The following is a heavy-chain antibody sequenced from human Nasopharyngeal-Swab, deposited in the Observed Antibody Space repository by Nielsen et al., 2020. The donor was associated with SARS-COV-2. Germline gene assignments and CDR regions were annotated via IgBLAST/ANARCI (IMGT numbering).Heavy chain of an antibody. D-gene: IGHD3-10*01. CDR2: INYYGTT. J-gene: IGHJ6*02. V-gene: IGHV4-34*01. CDR1: GGPFSVHH. CDR3: ARGNYFGSGTFHRTYGMDV. Sequence: SETLSLTCALYGGPFSVHHWSWIRRPPGKGLEWIGEINYYGTTNYSPSLKSRVTISIDTSKNQFSLAPRSVTAADTGLYYCARGNYFGSGTFHRTYGMDVWGQGTSVTVSS.